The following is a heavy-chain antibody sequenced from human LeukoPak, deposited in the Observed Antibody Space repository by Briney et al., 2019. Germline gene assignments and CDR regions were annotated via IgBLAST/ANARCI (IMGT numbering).Heavy chain of an antibody. V-gene: IGHV4-59*05. Sequence: SETLSLTCTVSSGSMSGYYWSWIRQPPGKGLEWIGSIYYSGSTYYNPSLKSRVTISVDTSKNQFSLNVSSVTAADTAVYYCARATSSYFYYMDVWGKGTTVTISS. J-gene: IGHJ6*03. D-gene: IGHD1-26*01. CDR2: IYYSGST. CDR3: ARATSSYFYYMDV. CDR1: SGSMSGYY.